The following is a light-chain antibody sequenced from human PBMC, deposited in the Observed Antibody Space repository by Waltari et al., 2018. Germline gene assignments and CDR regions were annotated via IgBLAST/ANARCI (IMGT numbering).Light chain of an antibody. CDR2: WAS. V-gene: IGKV4-1*01. J-gene: IGKJ3*01. CDR1: QNIMYSSNNQNF. Sequence: DIVMTQSPDSLAVSLGERATINCRSSQNIMYSSNNQNFLAWYQQNPGQPPKLLIYWASTRQSGVPDRFTGSWSGTDFTLTISSLQPEDVATYYCQQYFVTPFTFGPGTKVEVK. CDR3: QQYFVTPFT.